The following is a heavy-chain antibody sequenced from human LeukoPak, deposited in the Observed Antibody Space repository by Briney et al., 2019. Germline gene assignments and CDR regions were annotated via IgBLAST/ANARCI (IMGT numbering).Heavy chain of an antibody. J-gene: IGHJ4*02. D-gene: IGHD6-13*01. Sequence: SETLSLTCAVYGESLSYYYWSWIRQSPGKGLEWIGDIFDGKTINYNPSLKSRVTISAATSSQQFSLNLKSVTAADTAVYYCARGLIAAAGTSFDYWGQGTLVTVSS. V-gene: IGHV4-34*01. CDR1: GESLSYYY. CDR2: IFDGKTI. CDR3: ARGLIAAAGTSFDY.